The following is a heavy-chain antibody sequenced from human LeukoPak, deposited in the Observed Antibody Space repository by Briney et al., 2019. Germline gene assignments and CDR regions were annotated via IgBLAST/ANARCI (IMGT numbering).Heavy chain of an antibody. D-gene: IGHD6-19*01. V-gene: IGHV4-34*01. Sequence: SETLSLTCAVYGGSSSGYYWSWIRQPPGKGLEWIGEINHSGSTNYNPSLKSRVTISVDTSKNQFSLKLSSVTAADTAVYYCARGPTKRPSGWYHPRKAYYFDYWGQGTLVTVSS. CDR1: GGSSSGYY. J-gene: IGHJ4*02. CDR3: ARGPTKRPSGWYHPRKAYYFDY. CDR2: INHSGST.